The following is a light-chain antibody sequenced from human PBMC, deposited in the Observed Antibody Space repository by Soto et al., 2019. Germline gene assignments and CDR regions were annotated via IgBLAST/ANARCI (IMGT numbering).Light chain of an antibody. V-gene: IGLV3-21*02. CDR2: DDS. J-gene: IGLJ1*01. CDR1: NIGRKN. CDR3: QVWDSRSDHYV. Sequence: SSELTQPPSVSVAPGQTARITCGGDNIGRKNVHWYQQKPGQAPVLVVYDDSDRPSGIPERFSGSNSGNTATLTISRVEAGDEADFYCQVWDSRSDHYVFGTGTKVTVL.